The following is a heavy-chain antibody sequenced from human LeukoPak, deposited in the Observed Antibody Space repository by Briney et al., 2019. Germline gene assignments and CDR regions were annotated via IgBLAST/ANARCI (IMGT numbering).Heavy chain of an antibody. D-gene: IGHD2-21*02. J-gene: IGHJ4*02. CDR1: GFTFSTYA. Sequence: GGSLRLSCAASGFTFSTYAMSWVRQAPGKGLEWVSTISGSGANTYYADSVRGRFTISRDNAKNTLHLQMDSLRAEDTAVYYCARTSYCGGDCHHHFDYWGQGTLVTVSS. CDR2: ISGSGANT. V-gene: IGHV3-23*01. CDR3: ARTSYCGGDCHHHFDY.